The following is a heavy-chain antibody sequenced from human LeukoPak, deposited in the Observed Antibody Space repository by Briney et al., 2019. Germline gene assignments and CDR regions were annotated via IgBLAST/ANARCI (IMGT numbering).Heavy chain of an antibody. Sequence: GGSLRLSCAASGFTFSSYWMHWVRRAPGKGLVWVSRINSDGSSTSYADSVKGRFTISRDNAKNTLYLQMNSLRAEDTAVYYCARWPLGVDGFGESRNYFDYWGQGTLVTVSS. J-gene: IGHJ4*02. CDR3: ARWPLGVDGFGESRNYFDY. CDR1: GFTFSSYW. CDR2: INSDGSST. V-gene: IGHV3-74*01. D-gene: IGHD3-10*01.